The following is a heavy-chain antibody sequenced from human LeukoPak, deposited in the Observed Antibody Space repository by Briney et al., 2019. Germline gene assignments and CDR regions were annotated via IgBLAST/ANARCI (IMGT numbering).Heavy chain of an antibody. V-gene: IGHV3-23*01. CDR3: AKDNPITMIVVVNPVLGY. J-gene: IGHJ4*02. CDR1: GFIFSNYA. Sequence: GGSLRLSCAASGFIFSNYAMSWVRQAPTKGLEWVSTISGGGDSTYCADSVKGRLTISRDYSKNTLYLQMNSLRAEDTAVYYCAKDNPITMIVVVNPVLGYWGQGTLVTVSS. CDR2: ISGGGDST. D-gene: IGHD3-22*01.